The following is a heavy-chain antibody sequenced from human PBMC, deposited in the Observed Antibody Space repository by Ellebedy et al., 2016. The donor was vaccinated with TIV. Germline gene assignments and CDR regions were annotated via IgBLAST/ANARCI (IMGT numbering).Heavy chain of an antibody. CDR3: ARDSYGRPFDY. J-gene: IGHJ4*02. D-gene: IGHD5-18*01. V-gene: IGHV3-30*03. CDR1: GFTFSSYG. Sequence: GESLKISCAASGFTFSSYGMHWVRQAPGKGLEWVAVISYDGSNKYYADSVKGRFTISRDNSKNTLYLQMNSLRTEDTAVFYCARDSYGRPFDYWGQGTLVTVSS. CDR2: ISYDGSNK.